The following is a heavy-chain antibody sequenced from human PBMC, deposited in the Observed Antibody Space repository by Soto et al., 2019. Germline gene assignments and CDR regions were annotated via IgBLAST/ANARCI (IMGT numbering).Heavy chain of an antibody. CDR1: GYTFTSYG. D-gene: IGHD5-12*01. CDR2: ISAYNGNT. CDR3: ARREREDEATIWFI. J-gene: IGHJ4*02. V-gene: IGHV1-18*01. Sequence: GASVKVSCKASGYTFTSYGISWVRQAPGQGLEWMGWISAYNGNTNYAQKLQGRVTMTTDTSTSTAYMELRSLRSDDTAVYYCARREREDEATIWFIWGQGTLVTVSS.